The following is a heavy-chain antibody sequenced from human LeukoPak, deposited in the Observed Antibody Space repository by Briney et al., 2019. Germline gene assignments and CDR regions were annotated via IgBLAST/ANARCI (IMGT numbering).Heavy chain of an antibody. J-gene: IGHJ5*02. D-gene: IGHD6-13*01. CDR1: GGSFSGYY. CDR3: ARQVISSWYLWNWFDP. CDR2: FNHSGST. V-gene: IGHV4-34*01. Sequence: SETLSLTCAVYGGSFSGYYWSWIRQPPGKGLEWIGEFNHSGSTNYNPSLKSRVTISVDTSKNQFSLKLSSVTAADTAVYYCARQVISSWYLWNWFDPWGQGTLVTVSS.